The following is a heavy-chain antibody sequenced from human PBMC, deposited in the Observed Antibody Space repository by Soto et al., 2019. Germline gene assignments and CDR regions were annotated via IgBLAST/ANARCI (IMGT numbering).Heavy chain of an antibody. CDR1: GYSSTSYW. CDR2: IDPSDSYT. J-gene: IGHJ6*02. CDR3: ARLIYYGSGYYYGMDV. D-gene: IGHD3-10*01. V-gene: IGHV5-10-1*01. Sequence: GESLKISCKGSGYSSTSYWISWVRQMPGKGLEWMGRIDPSDSYTNYSPSFQGHVTISADKSISTAYLQWSSLKASDTAMYYCARLIYYGSGYYYGMDVWGQGTTVTVSS.